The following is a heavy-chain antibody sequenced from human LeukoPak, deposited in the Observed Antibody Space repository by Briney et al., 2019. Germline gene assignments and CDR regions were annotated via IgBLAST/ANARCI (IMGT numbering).Heavy chain of an antibody. J-gene: IGHJ5*02. CDR1: GGSISSSSYY. CDR2: IYYSGSTY. Sequence: SETLSLTCTVSGGSISSSSYYWGWIRQPPGKGLEWIGSIYYSGSTYYYNPSLKSRVTISVDTSKNQFSLKLSSVTATDTAVYYCAKSLRGLTWFDPWGQGTLVTVSS. CDR3: AKSLRGLTWFDP. V-gene: IGHV4-39*01. D-gene: IGHD3-10*01.